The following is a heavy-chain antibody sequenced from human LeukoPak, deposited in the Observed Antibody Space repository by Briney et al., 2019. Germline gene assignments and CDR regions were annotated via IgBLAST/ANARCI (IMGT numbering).Heavy chain of an antibody. J-gene: IGHJ3*02. V-gene: IGHV4-61*02. CDR2: IYTSGST. CDR1: GGSLSSGSYY. Sequence: SQTLSLTCTVSGGSLSSGSYYWRWIRQPAGTGLEWIGRIYTSGSTNYNPSLKSRVTISVDTSKNQFSLKLSSVTAADTAVYYCARQPFYYDGQVDAFDIWGQGTMVTVSS. CDR3: ARQPFYYDGQVDAFDI. D-gene: IGHD3-22*01.